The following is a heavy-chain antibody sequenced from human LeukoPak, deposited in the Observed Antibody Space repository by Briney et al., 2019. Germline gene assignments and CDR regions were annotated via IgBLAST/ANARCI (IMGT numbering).Heavy chain of an antibody. D-gene: IGHD2-15*01. J-gene: IGHJ3*02. CDR1: GGSISSGGYY. CDR3: ARSDIGYCSGGSCSPTPFDI. CDR2: IYHSGST. Sequence: SETLSLTCTVSGGSISSGGYYWSWIRQPPGKGLEWIGYIYHSGSTYYNPSLKSRVTISVDRSKNQFSLKLSSVTAADTAVYYCARSDIGYCSGGSCSPTPFDIWGQGTMVTVSS. V-gene: IGHV4-30-2*01.